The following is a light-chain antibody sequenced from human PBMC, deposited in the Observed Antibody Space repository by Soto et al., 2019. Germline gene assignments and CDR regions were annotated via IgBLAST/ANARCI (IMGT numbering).Light chain of an antibody. V-gene: IGKV3-20*01. CDR3: QQYGSS. CDR1: QSVSSSY. CDR2: GAS. J-gene: IGKJ2*01. Sequence: EIVLTQSPGTLSLSPGERATLSCRASQSVSSSYLAWYQQKPGQAPRLLIYGASSRATGIPDRFSGSGSGTDFTLTISRLEPEDFAVYYCQQYGSSLGQGTKLESK.